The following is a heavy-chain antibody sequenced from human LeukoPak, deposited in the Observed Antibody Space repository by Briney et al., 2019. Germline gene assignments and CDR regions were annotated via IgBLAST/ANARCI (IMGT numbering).Heavy chain of an antibody. CDR2: ISSSSSTI. J-gene: IGHJ4*02. Sequence: TGGSLRLSCAASGFTFSSYSMNWVRQAPGKGLEWVSYISSSSSTIYYADSVKGRFTISRDNAKNSLYLQMNSLRAEDSAVYYCARDPYRVDITRVDYWGQGTLVTVSS. D-gene: IGHD5-12*01. V-gene: IGHV3-48*04. CDR3: ARDPYRVDITRVDY. CDR1: GFTFSSYS.